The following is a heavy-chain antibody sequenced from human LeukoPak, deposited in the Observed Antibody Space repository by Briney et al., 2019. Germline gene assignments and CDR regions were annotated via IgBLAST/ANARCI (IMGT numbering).Heavy chain of an antibody. D-gene: IGHD3-22*01. CDR2: IYYSGST. V-gene: IGHV4-31*03. J-gene: IGHJ4*02. Sequence: SETLSLTCTVSGGSISSGGHYWSWIRQHPGTGLEWIGYIYYSGSTYSNPSLKSRVTISVDTSKNQFSLKLSSVTAADTAVYYCARARYHDYFDYWGQGTLVTVSS. CDR1: GGSISSGGHY. CDR3: ARARYHDYFDY.